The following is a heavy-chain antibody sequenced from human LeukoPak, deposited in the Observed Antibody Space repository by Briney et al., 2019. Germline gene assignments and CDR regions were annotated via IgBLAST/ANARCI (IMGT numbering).Heavy chain of an antibody. CDR1: GFAFNTYT. V-gene: IGHV3-21*01. CDR3: ASRGIIGATVDY. D-gene: IGHD1-26*01. J-gene: IGHJ4*02. Sequence: GGSLRLSCAASGFAFNTYTMNWVRQAPGKGLEWVSSISSSSNYIYYADSMKGRFTVSRDNAKISLYLQVNNLRAEDTAVYYCASRGIIGATVDYWGQGTLVTVSS. CDR2: ISSSSNYI.